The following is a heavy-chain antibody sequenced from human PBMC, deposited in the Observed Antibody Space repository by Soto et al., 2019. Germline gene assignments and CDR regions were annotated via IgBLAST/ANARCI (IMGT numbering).Heavy chain of an antibody. V-gene: IGHV3-21*01. D-gene: IGHD4-17*01. CDR3: ARSNGDSHFDY. J-gene: IGHJ4*02. Sequence: GGSLRLSCAAAGFTFSSYNFSWVLQAPGEGLQWVSFISGTSRYIYYADSVKGRFTISRDNAKNSLYLQMNSLTADDTAVYYSARSNGDSHFDYWGQGTLVTVSS. CDR1: GFTFSSYN. CDR2: ISGTSRYI.